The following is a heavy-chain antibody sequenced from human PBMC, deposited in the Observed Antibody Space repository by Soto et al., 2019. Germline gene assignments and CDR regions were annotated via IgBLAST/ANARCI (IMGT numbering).Heavy chain of an antibody. CDR2: INPILSMS. Sequence: QVQLVQSGAEVKKPGSSVRVSCKASGETFTFYSINWVRQAPGLGLEWMGRINPILSMSTYAQRFQGRVTMTANKSTSPAYMELSSLRSEDTAMYYCASSYGSGSRAFDYWGQGALVTVSS. V-gene: IGHV1-69*02. CDR1: GETFTFYS. CDR3: ASSYGSGSRAFDY. J-gene: IGHJ4*02. D-gene: IGHD3-10*01.